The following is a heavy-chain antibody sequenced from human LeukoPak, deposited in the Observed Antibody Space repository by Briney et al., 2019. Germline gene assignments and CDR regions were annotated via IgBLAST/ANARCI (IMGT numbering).Heavy chain of an antibody. CDR1: GFTLDDYA. Sequence: GGSLRLSCAASGFTLDDYAVHLVRQAPGKGLEWVSNICWNSDTIGYADSMKGRFTISRDNSKNTLYLQMNSLRAEDTAVYYCARETSGWFDPWGQGTLVTVSS. V-gene: IGHV3-9*01. CDR3: ARETSGWFDP. CDR2: ICWNSDTI. J-gene: IGHJ5*02.